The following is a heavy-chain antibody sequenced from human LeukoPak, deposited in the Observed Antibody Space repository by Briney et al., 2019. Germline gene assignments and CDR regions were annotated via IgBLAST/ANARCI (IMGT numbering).Heavy chain of an antibody. J-gene: IGHJ4*02. Sequence: SETLSLTCTVSGGSIISYYWSWIRQPPGQGLEWIGYIYYSGSTNYNPSLKSRVTISVDTSKNQFSLKLNSVTAADTAVYYCARATVRFFDYWGQGTLVTVSS. CDR2: IYYSGST. CDR1: GGSIISYY. D-gene: IGHD4-17*01. CDR3: ARATVRFFDY. V-gene: IGHV4-59*12.